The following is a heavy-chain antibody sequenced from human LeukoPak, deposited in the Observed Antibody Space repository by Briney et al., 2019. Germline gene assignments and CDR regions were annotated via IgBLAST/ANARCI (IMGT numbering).Heavy chain of an antibody. J-gene: IGHJ4*02. CDR3: ARDRGSDDPIDY. V-gene: IGHV3-33*01. Sequence: PGRSLRLSCAAFGFTFSSYGMHCVRQAPGKGLGWVAVIWHDGKHKFYTDSVKGRFPISRDNSKNTLYLQMNSLRAEDTAVYYCARDRGSDDPIDYWGQGTPVTVSS. CDR1: GFTFSSYG. D-gene: IGHD2-15*01. CDR2: IWHDGKHK.